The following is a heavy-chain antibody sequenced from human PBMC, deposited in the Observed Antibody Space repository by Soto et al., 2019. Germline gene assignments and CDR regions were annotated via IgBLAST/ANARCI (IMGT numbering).Heavy chain of an antibody. J-gene: IGHJ4*02. D-gene: IGHD2-15*01. Sequence: QVQLVESGGGVVQPGTSLRLSCAASGFTFSSYVIHWLRQAPGKGMEWVAVISYDGTNKYYSDSGEGRFTISRDNSKDTLDLQMNSLRAADTAVYYCAKYWGRYCSGRTCYLFDYWGQGTLVTFSS. CDR3: AKYWGRYCSGRTCYLFDY. CDR1: GFTFSSYV. V-gene: IGHV3-30*18. CDR2: ISYDGTNK.